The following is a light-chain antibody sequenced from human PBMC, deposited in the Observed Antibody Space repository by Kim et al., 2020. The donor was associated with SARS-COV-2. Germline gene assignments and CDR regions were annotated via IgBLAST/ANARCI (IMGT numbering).Light chain of an antibody. CDR1: NNDVGAYDY. Sequence: GQSVPISCTGTNNDVGAYDYVSWYQHHPGQAPKLIIFDVSKRPSGVPDRFSASKSGNTASLTISGLQGEDEADYYCCSYAGTYSYVFGIGTKVTVL. V-gene: IGLV2-11*01. CDR3: CSYAGTYSYV. CDR2: DVS. J-gene: IGLJ1*01.